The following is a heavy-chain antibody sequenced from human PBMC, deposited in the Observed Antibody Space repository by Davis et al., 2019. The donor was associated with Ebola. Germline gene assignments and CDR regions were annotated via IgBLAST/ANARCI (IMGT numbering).Heavy chain of an antibody. V-gene: IGHV4-59*08. J-gene: IGHJ5*02. Sequence: PSETLSLTCTVSGGSISSYYWSWIRQPPGKGLEWIGYIYYSGSTNYNPSLKSRVTISVDTSKNQFSLKLSSVTAADTAVYYCARSSAGLSWFDPWGQGTLVTVSS. D-gene: IGHD3-9*01. CDR3: ARSSAGLSWFDP. CDR2: IYYSGST. CDR1: GGSISSYY.